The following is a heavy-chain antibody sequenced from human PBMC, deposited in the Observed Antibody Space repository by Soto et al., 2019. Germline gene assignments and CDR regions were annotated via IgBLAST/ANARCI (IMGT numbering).Heavy chain of an antibody. D-gene: IGHD3-22*01. CDR3: ARYYYDSSGYYYAIDY. CDR1: GFTFSTYA. J-gene: IGHJ4*02. Sequence: GGSLRLSCAASGFTFSTYAMTWVRQAPGKGLNWVSGISGSGGSTFYADSVKGRFTVSRDNSKNSLYLQMNSLRAEDTALYYCARYYYDSSGYYYAIDYWGQGTLVTVSS. V-gene: IGHV3-23*01. CDR2: ISGSGGST.